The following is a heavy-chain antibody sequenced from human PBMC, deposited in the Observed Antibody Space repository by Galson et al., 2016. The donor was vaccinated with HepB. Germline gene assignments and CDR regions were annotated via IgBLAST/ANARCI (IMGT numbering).Heavy chain of an antibody. CDR3: ARALSSSGWTYWYFDL. Sequence: LRLSCAASRFTFINSWMSWVRQAPGKGLEWVANIKQDGSEKYYVDSVKGRFTISRDNAKNSLFLQMNGLRAEDTAVYYCARALSSSGWTYWYFDLWGQGTLVTVSS. V-gene: IGHV3-7*03. CDR1: RFTFINSW. J-gene: IGHJ2*01. D-gene: IGHD6-19*01. CDR2: IKQDGSEK.